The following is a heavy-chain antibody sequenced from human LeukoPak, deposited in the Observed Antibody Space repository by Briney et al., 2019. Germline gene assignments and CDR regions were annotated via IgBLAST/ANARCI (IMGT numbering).Heavy chain of an antibody. Sequence: ASVKVSCKASGYTFTSYGISWVRQAPGQGLEWMGWISAYNGNTNYAQKLQGRVTMTTDTSTSTAYMELRSLRSDDTAVYYCAREREQQLANRNYYYYGMDVWGQGTTVTVSS. J-gene: IGHJ6*02. CDR2: ISAYNGNT. D-gene: IGHD6-6*01. V-gene: IGHV1-18*01. CDR3: AREREQQLANRNYYYYGMDV. CDR1: GYTFTSYG.